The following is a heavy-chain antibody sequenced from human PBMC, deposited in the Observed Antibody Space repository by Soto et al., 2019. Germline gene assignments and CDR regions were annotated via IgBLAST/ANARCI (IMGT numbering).Heavy chain of an antibody. CDR2: ISAYNGNT. CDR3: ARDSPPVDY. V-gene: IGHV1-18*01. Sequence: QVQLVQSGAEVKKPGASVKVSCKASGYTFTSYGVSWVRQAPGQGLEWMGWISAYNGNTKYAQKLQGRVTMTTDTSANIAYMDLRRLRSDDTAVCYSARDSPPVDYWRQGTLVTASS. CDR1: GYTFTSYG. J-gene: IGHJ4*02.